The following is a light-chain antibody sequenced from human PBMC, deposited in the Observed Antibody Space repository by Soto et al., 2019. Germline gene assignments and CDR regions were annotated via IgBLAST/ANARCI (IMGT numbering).Light chain of an antibody. J-gene: IGKJ1*01. V-gene: IGKV1-5*03. CDR3: QHYNDYSRV. CDR2: KAS. CDR1: QSVDSW. Sequence: DIQMTQSPSTLSASIGDRVTITCRASQSVDSWLAWYQQQPGKAPKLLIYKASSLQTGVPSSFSGSGSGTEFTLTISSLQPDDFATYYCQHYNDYSRVFGQGTKVEIK.